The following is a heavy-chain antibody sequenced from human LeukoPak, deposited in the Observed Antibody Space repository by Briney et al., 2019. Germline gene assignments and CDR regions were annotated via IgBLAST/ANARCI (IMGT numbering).Heavy chain of an antibody. V-gene: IGHV5-51*01. CDR2: IYPGDSDT. CDR1: GYSFTSYW. J-gene: IGHJ6*03. CDR3: ARPALYCSSTVCPPYMDV. Sequence: GESLKIPCKGSGYSFTSYWIGWVRQMPGKGLEWMGIIYPGDSDTRYSPSFQGQVTISADKSISTAYLQWSSLKASDTATYYCARPALYCSSTVCPPYMDVWGKGTTVTVSS. D-gene: IGHD2-2*01.